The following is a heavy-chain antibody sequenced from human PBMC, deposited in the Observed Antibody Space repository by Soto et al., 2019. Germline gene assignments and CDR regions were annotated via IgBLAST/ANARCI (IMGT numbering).Heavy chain of an antibody. Sequence: QVQLVQSGAELKMPGASVKVSCKTSGYTFTDFAINWVRQAPGKGLEWLGWIRGRNGRTNFAEKVQGRVTVTTDTSTTTVFMEQERLTSDDTGVSDCARSPGNSYDNSDYFGFHFDYWGRGTLVTVSS. CDR2: IRGRNGRT. D-gene: IGHD4-4*01. CDR3: ARSPGNSYDNSDYFGFHFDY. V-gene: IGHV1-18*01. CDR1: GYTFTDFA. J-gene: IGHJ4*02.